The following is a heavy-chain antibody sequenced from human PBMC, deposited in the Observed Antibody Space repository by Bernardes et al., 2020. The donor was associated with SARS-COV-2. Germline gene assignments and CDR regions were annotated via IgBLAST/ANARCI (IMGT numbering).Heavy chain of an antibody. CDR1: GYTFTGYY. J-gene: IGHJ6*02. V-gene: IGHV1-2*04. D-gene: IGHD6-13*01. Sequence: ASVKVSCKASGYTFTGYYMHWVRQAPGQGLEWMGWINPNSGGTNYAQKFQGWVTMTRDTSISTAYMELSRLRSDDTAVYYCARDASSSSSWTGYYYYGMDVWGQGTTVTVSS. CDR3: ARDASSSSSWTGYYYYGMDV. CDR2: INPNSGGT.